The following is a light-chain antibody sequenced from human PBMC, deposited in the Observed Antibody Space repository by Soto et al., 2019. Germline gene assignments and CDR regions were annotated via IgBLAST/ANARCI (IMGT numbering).Light chain of an antibody. V-gene: IGKV3-20*01. Sequence: IVLTQSPGTLSSSPGERATLSCRASQSVSTNNLAWYQQRPGQAPRLLIYGASRRATGIPDRFSGSGSGTDFTLTISSLQTEDVAVYYCQQYFSYPLTFGGGTTVDIK. CDR1: QSVSTNN. CDR3: QQYFSYPLT. CDR2: GAS. J-gene: IGKJ4*01.